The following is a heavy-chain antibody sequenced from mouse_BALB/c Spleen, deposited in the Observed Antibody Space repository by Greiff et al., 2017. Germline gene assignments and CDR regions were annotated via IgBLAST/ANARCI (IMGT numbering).Heavy chain of an antibody. CDR3: ARIYYDYDGSY. CDR2: IYPYNGGT. J-gene: IGHJ2*01. D-gene: IGHD2-4*01. V-gene: IGHV1S29*02. CDR1: GYTFTDYN. Sequence: VQLKESGPELVKPGASVKISCKASGYTFTDYNMPWVKQSHGKSLEWIGYIYPYNGGTGYNQKFKSKATLTVDNSSSTAYMELRSLTSEDSAVYYCARIYYDYDGSYWGQGTTLTVSS.